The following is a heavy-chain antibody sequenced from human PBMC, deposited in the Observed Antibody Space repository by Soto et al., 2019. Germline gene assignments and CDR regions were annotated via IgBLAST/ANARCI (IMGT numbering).Heavy chain of an antibody. Sequence: GASVKVSCKASGFTFTSSAVQWVRQARGQRLEWIGWIVVGSGNTNYAQKFQERVTITRDMSTSTAYMELSSLRSEDTAVYYCAADRTRTYYYGSGSDADAFDIWGQRTMVTVSS. V-gene: IGHV1-58*01. J-gene: IGHJ3*02. CDR2: IVVGSGNT. CDR3: AADRTRTYYYGSGSDADAFDI. CDR1: GFTFTSSA. D-gene: IGHD3-10*01.